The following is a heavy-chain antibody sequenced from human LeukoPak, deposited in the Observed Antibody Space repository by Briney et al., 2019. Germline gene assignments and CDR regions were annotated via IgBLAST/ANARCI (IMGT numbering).Heavy chain of an antibody. CDR3: ASRNDILTGYVFDF. CDR1: GGSVSSSIYY. CDR2: IYYSGST. V-gene: IGHV4-39*01. D-gene: IGHD3-9*01. Sequence: KTSETLSLTCTVSGGSVSSSIYYWGWIRQPPGKGLEWIGSIYYSGSTSYNPSLKSRATISVDTSKNQFSLKLTSVTAADTAVYYCASRNDILTGYVFDFWGQGTLVTVSS. J-gene: IGHJ4*02.